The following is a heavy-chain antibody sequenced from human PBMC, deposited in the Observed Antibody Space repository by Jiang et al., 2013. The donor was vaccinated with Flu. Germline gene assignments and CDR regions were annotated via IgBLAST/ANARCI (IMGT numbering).Heavy chain of an antibody. D-gene: IGHD3-22*01. CDR2: ISYSVSYSGST. CDR3: ARHLHYYYDH. V-gene: IGHV4-59*08. CDR1: GGSISSYY. Sequence: KPSETLSLTCTVSGGSISSYYWSWIRQPPGKGLEWIGYISYSVSYSGSTNYNPSLKSRVTISVDTSNNQFSLKLTSVTAADTAVYYCARHLHYYYDHWGQGTLVTVSS. J-gene: IGHJ4*02.